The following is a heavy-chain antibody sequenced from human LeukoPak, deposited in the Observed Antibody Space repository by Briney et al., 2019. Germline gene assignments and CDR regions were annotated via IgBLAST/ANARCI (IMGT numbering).Heavy chain of an antibody. J-gene: IGHJ4*02. CDR2: ISAYNGNT. CDR1: GYTFTSYG. CDR3: ARDLKMGGYGDYYFDY. Sequence: ASVKVSCKASGYTFTSYGISWVRQAPGQGLEWMGWISAYNGNTNYAQKLQGRVTMTTDTSTSTAYMELRSLRSDDTALYYCARDLKMGGYGDYYFDYWGQGTLVTVSS. V-gene: IGHV1-18*01. D-gene: IGHD4-17*01.